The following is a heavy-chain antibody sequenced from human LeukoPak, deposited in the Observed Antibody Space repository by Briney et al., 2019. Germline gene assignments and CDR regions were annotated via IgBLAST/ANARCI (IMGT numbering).Heavy chain of an antibody. V-gene: IGHV4-39*07. CDR2: INHSGST. J-gene: IGHJ4*02. D-gene: IGHD1-26*01. Sequence: PSETLSLTCTVSGVSISSGGYYWSWIRQHPGKGLEWIGEINHSGSTNYNPSLKSRVTISVDTSKNQFSLKLSSVTAADTAVYYCARSPGPPPGSGSYLLFDYWGQGTLVTVSS. CDR3: ARSPGPPPGSGSYLLFDY. CDR1: GVSISSGGYY.